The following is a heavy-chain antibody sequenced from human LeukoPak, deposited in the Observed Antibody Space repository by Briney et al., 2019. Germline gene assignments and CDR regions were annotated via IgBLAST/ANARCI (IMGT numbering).Heavy chain of an antibody. CDR1: GFTFSSYG. D-gene: IGHD3-16*01. J-gene: IGHJ3*02. Sequence: GGSLRLSCAASGFTFSSYGIHWVRQAPGKGLEWVAFIRFDGSNKYYADSVKGRFTISRDNSKNTLYLQMNSLRAEDAAVYYCARVRLAMTIYDAFDIWGQGTMITVSS. CDR3: ARVRLAMTIYDAFDI. V-gene: IGHV3-30*02. CDR2: IRFDGSNK.